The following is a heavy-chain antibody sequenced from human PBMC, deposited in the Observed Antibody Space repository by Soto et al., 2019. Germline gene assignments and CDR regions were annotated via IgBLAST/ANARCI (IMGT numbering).Heavy chain of an antibody. Sequence: PGGSLRLSCAASGFTFSSYVMSWVRQAPGKGLEWVSAISGSGGNTYYADSVKGRFTISRDNSKNTLFLQMNNLRAEDTALYFCAKEMGDYYDSSGSWFDPWGQGTLVTVSS. V-gene: IGHV3-23*01. D-gene: IGHD3-22*01. J-gene: IGHJ5*02. CDR3: AKEMGDYYDSSGSWFDP. CDR1: GFTFSSYV. CDR2: ISGSGGNT.